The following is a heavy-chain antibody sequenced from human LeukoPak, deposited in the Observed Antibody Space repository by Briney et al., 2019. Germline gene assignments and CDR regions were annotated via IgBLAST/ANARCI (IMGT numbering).Heavy chain of an antibody. CDR3: ARWPESIAARRDYYYGMDV. D-gene: IGHD6-6*01. Sequence: SQTLSLTCTVPGGSTSSGGYYWSWIRQHPGKGLEWIGYIYYSGSTYYNPSLKSRVTISVDTSKNQFSLKLSSVTAADTAVYYCARWPESIAARRDYYYGMDVWGQGTTVTVSS. CDR2: IYYSGST. CDR1: GGSTSSGGYY. V-gene: IGHV4-31*03. J-gene: IGHJ6*02.